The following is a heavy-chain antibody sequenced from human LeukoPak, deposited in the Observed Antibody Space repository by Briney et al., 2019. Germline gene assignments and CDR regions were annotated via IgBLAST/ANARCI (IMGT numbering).Heavy chain of an antibody. CDR2: MYPGDSDT. CDR1: GFTFTNYW. V-gene: IGHV5-51*01. J-gene: IGHJ3*02. CDR3: AGHSFDTIDAFDI. D-gene: IGHD3-9*01. Sequence: GESWKISCKASGFTFTNYWIGWVRQMPGKGLEWMGIMYPGDSDTRYSPSFQGQVTISADKSISTAYLQWRSLKASDTAMYFCAGHSFDTIDAFDIWGQGTIVTVSA.